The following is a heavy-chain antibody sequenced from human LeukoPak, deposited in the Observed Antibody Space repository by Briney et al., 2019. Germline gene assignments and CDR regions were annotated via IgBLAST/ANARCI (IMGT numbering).Heavy chain of an antibody. V-gene: IGHV1-69*13. CDR1: GGTFSSYA. D-gene: IGHD3-9*01. J-gene: IGHJ4*02. CDR2: IIPIFGTA. Sequence: ASVKVSCKASGGTFSSYAISWVRQAPGQGLEWMGGIIPIFGTANYAQKFQGRVTITADETTSTAYMELSSRRSDDTAVYYCARDVLTGYYNDYYFDYWGQGTLVTVSS. CDR3: ARDVLTGYYNDYYFDY.